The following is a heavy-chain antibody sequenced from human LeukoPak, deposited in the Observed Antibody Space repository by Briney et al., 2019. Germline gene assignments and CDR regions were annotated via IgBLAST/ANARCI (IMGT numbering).Heavy chain of an antibody. D-gene: IGHD6-13*01. CDR3: AKDGASSSWYDGGYFDY. CDR1: GFTFSNYA. CDR2: ISGSGGIT. Sequence: PGGSLRLSCAASGFTFSNYAMSWVRQAPGKGLEWVSVISGSGGITYYEDSVKGRFTISRDNSKNTLYLQMNSLRADDTAIYYCAKDGASSSWYDGGYFDYWGQGTLVTVSS. J-gene: IGHJ4*02. V-gene: IGHV3-23*01.